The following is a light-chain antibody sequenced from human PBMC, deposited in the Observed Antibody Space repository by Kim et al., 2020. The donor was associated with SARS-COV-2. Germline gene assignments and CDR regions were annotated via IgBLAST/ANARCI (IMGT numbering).Light chain of an antibody. CDR2: QDS. CDR3: QSRDSCTVV. J-gene: IGLJ2*01. V-gene: IGLV3-1*01. CDR1: KLGDKY. Sequence: SYELTQPPSVSVSPGQTASITCSGDKLGDKYACWYQQKPGQSLVLVIYQDSKRPSGIPERFSGSNSGNTATLTISGTQAMDEADYYCQSRDSCTVVFGG.